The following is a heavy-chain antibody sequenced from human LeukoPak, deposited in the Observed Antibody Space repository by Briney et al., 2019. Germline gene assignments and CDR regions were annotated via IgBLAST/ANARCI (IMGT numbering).Heavy chain of an antibody. Sequence: SETLSLTCAVYGGSFSGYYWSWIRQPPGKGLEWIGEINHSGSTNYNPSLKSRVTISVDTSKIQFSLKLSSVTAADTAVYYCARHGSRIAVRGKRGDYWGQGTLVTVSS. D-gene: IGHD6-19*01. CDR3: ARHGSRIAVRGKRGDY. V-gene: IGHV4-34*01. CDR1: GGSFSGYY. J-gene: IGHJ4*02. CDR2: INHSGST.